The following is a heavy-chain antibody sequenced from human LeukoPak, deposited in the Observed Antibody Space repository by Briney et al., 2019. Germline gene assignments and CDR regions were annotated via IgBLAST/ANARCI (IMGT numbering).Heavy chain of an antibody. CDR2: IIPIFGTA. V-gene: IGHV1-69*13. Sequence: SVKVSCKASGGTFSSYAISWVRQAPGQGLEWMGGIIPIFGTANYAQKFLGRVTITADESTSTAYMELSSLRSEDTAVYYCATSPMTGPYYFDYWGQGTLVTVSS. J-gene: IGHJ4*02. CDR3: ATSPMTGPYYFDY. D-gene: IGHD3-9*01. CDR1: GGTFSSYA.